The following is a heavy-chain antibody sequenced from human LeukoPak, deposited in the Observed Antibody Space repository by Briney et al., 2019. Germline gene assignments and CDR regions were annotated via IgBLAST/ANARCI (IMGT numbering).Heavy chain of an antibody. CDR3: ARDSLPMAVTGPFDH. CDR1: GFNFSSYG. D-gene: IGHD6-19*01. Sequence: PGGSLRLSCAASGFNFSSYGMHWVRQAPGKGLEWVTSIWFDGSNIYYADSVKGRVIISRDNSKSALYLQMNSLRAEDTAIYYCARDSLPMAVTGPFDHWGQGALVTVSS. CDR2: IWFDGSNI. J-gene: IGHJ4*02. V-gene: IGHV3-33*01.